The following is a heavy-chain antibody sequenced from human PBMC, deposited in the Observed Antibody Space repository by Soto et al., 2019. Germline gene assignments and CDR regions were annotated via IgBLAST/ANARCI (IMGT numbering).Heavy chain of an antibody. CDR2: IYYSGST. CDR3: AREEDYSSGCFDY. J-gene: IGHJ4*02. D-gene: IGHD6-19*01. V-gene: IGHV4-61*01. Sequence: KTSETLSLTCTVSGGSVSSGSYYWSWIRQPPGKGLEWIGYIYYSGSTNYNPSLKSRVTISVDTSKNQFSLKLSSVTAADTAVYYCAREEDYSSGCFDYWGQGTLVTVSS. CDR1: GGSVSSGSYY.